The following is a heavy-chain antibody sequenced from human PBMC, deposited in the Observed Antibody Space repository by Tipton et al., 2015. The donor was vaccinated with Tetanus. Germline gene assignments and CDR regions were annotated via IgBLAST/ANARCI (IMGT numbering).Heavy chain of an antibody. J-gene: IGHJ4*02. Sequence: TLSLTCTVSGVSMRNGGFSWSWIRQPPGKGLEWIGYMYHTGGSYYNPSLKSRVTMSVDLSNNQFSLSLRFGSAADTAVYYCARAPYTSPGKYSFDYWGQGILVTVSS. D-gene: IGHD5-18*01. CDR3: ARAPYTSPGKYSFDY. CDR1: GVSMRNGGFS. V-gene: IGHV4-30-2*01. CDR2: MYHTGGS.